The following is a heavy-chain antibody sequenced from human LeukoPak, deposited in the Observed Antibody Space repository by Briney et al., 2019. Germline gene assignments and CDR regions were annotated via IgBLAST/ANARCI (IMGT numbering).Heavy chain of an antibody. J-gene: IGHJ6*03. CDR1: GGSISSYY. CDR3: ARDTAMFTTYYYYYMDV. CDR2: IYTSGST. D-gene: IGHD5-18*01. V-gene: IGHV4-4*07. Sequence: PSETLSLTCTVSGGSISSYYWSWIRQPAGKGLEWIGRIYTSGSTNYNPSLKSRVTMSVDTSKNLFSLKLSSVTAADTAVYYCARDTAMFTTYYYYYMDVWGKGTTVTVSS.